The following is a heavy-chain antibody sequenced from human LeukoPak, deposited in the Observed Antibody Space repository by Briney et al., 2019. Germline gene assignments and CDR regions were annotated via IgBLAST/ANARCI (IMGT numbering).Heavy chain of an antibody. V-gene: IGHV3-30*04. Sequence: PGRSLRLSCAASGFTFSSYAMHWVCQAPGKGLEWVAVISYDGSNKYYADSVKGRFTVSRDNSKNTLYLQMNSLRAEDTAVYYCARGRYSGYDWVEGQEWLVLGSYYYYMDVWGKGTTVTVSS. CDR3: ARGRYSGYDWVEGQEWLVLGSYYYYMDV. CDR1: GFTFSSYA. D-gene: IGHD5-12*01. CDR2: ISYDGSNK. J-gene: IGHJ6*03.